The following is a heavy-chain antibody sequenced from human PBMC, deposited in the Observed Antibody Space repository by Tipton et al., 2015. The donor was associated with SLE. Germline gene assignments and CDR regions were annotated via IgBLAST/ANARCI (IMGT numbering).Heavy chain of an antibody. J-gene: IGHJ4*02. CDR1: GGSISSYY. CDR3: AKEGGSYGYYFVY. V-gene: IGHV4-59*01. D-gene: IGHD1-26*01. Sequence: TLSLTCTVSGGSISSYYWSWIRQPPGKGLDLIGYIYYSGNPNYNPSPKSRVTISVDTSKNQFSPKLSSVTAADTAVYYCAKEGGSYGYYFVYWGQGTLVTVSS. CDR2: IYYSGNP.